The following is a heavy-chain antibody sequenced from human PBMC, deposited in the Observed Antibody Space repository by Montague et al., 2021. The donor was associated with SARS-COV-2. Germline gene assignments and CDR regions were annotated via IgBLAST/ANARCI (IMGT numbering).Heavy chain of an antibody. V-gene: IGHV4-34*01. J-gene: IGHJ4*02. CDR1: GGSFSGYY. Sequence: SETLSLTCAVYGGSFSGYYWSWIRQPPAKGLEWIGEINQSGRTNNNPSLKSRVIISVDTSKNQFSLKLSSVTAADTAVYYCARRGSAVWMVTVSAELDYWGQGILVIVSS. D-gene: IGHD5-18*01. CDR2: INQSGRT. CDR3: ARRGSAVWMVTVSAELDY.